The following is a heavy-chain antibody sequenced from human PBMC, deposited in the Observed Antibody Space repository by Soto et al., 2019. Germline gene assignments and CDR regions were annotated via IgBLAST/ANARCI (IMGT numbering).Heavy chain of an antibody. D-gene: IGHD3-10*01. J-gene: IGHJ4*02. CDR1: GFTFNNYA. CDR2: ISGGGDTT. Sequence: EVELLESGGGLVQPGGSLRLSCAASGFTFNNYAMTWVRQAPGKGLVWVSAISGGGDTTSYADSVKGRFTVSRDGSKNTLYLQMSSLRAEDTDLYYCAKGRGGSGSLTPRVDFWGQGTLVTVSS. CDR3: AKGRGGSGSLTPRVDF. V-gene: IGHV3-23*01.